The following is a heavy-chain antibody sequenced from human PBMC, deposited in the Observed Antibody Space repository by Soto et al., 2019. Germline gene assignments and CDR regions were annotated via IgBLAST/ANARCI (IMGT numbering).Heavy chain of an antibody. J-gene: IGHJ4*02. CDR2: IIPIFGTA. CDR3: ARDEIEMATRGKFDY. D-gene: IGHD5-12*01. CDR1: GGTFSSYA. V-gene: IGHV1-69*13. Sequence: SVKVSCKASGGTFSSYAISWVRQAPGQGLEWMGGIIPIFGTANYAQKFQGRVTITADESTSTAYMELSSLRSEDTAVYYCARDEIEMATRGKFDYWGQGTLVTVSS.